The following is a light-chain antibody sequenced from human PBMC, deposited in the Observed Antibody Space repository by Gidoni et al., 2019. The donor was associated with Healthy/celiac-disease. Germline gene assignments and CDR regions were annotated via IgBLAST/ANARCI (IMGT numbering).Light chain of an antibody. CDR3: QQYYSTPALT. Sequence: DIVMTQSPDSLAVSLGERATINCKSSQSVFYSVNNTNYLAWSQQNTAQPPSLLIYWTSNRESCVPYRFSGSESGTDFSLTISSLQAEDLALYYCQQYYSTPALTFGGGTKVEIK. J-gene: IGKJ4*01. CDR1: QSVFYSVNNTNY. V-gene: IGKV4-1*01. CDR2: WTS.